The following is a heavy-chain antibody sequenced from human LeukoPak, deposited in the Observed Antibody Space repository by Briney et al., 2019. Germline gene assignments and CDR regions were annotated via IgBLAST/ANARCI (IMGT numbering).Heavy chain of an antibody. CDR3: VRDMIYDNSGYSRDTNDAFDI. Sequence: GASVKVSCKTSGYTFTSYGINWVRQAPGQGLEWMGWITPYNNNANYAQEFQGRVTMTTDTSTSIAYLDLRSLRSDDTAMYFCVRDMIYDNSGYSRDTNDAFDIWGQGTMLIVSS. D-gene: IGHD3-22*01. V-gene: IGHV1-18*04. J-gene: IGHJ3*02. CDR2: ITPYNNNA. CDR1: GYTFTSYG.